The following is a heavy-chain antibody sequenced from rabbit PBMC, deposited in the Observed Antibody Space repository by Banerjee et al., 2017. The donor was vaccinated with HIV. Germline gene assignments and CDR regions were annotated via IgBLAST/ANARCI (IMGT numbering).Heavy chain of an antibody. CDR3: ARDGVTGWNFNL. Sequence: QEQLEESGGDLVKLEGSLTITCTASGFSFSSSYYMCWVRQAPGKGLEWIACIYTGSSGTTYYARWAKGRFTISKTSSTTVTLQMTSLTAADMATYFCARDGVTGWNFNLWGPGTLVTVS. J-gene: IGHJ4*01. CDR2: IYTGSSGTT. CDR1: GFSFSSSYY. D-gene: IGHD7-1*01. V-gene: IGHV1S45*01.